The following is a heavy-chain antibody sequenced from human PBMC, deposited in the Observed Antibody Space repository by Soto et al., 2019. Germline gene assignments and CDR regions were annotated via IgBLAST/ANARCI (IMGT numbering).Heavy chain of an antibody. Sequence: WTWLRQLPRKGLEWIGYIYYSGSTNYNPSLKSRVTISVDTSNNHFSLRLTSVTAADTAVYYCARGRTIASRWWFDPWGQGILVTVSS. J-gene: IGHJ5*02. D-gene: IGHD6-6*01. CDR2: IYYSGST. CDR3: ARGRTIASRWWFDP. V-gene: IGHV4-59*12.